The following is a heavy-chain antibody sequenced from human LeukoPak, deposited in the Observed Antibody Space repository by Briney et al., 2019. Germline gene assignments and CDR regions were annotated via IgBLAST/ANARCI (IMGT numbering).Heavy chain of an antibody. CDR1: GDTFTGYY. Sequence: EASVKVSCKASGDTFTGYYMHWVRQAPGQGVEWMGWIYPNRGGTNYAQKFQGRVTMTRDTAISTAYMELSRLRSDDTAVYYCARDLDWNIPFDYWGQGTLVTVSS. CDR3: ARDLDWNIPFDY. D-gene: IGHD3/OR15-3a*01. J-gene: IGHJ4*02. V-gene: IGHV1-2*02. CDR2: IYPNRGGT.